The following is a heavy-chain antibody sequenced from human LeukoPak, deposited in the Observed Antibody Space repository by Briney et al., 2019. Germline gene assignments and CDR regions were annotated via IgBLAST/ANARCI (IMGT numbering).Heavy chain of an antibody. D-gene: IGHD3-3*01. V-gene: IGHV3-30*18. Sequence: GRSLRLSCAASGFTFSSYGMHWVRQAPGKGLEWVAVISYDGSNKYYADSVKGRFTISRDNSKNTLYLQMNSLRAEDTAVYYCAKDWSGYDGMDVWGQGTTVTVPS. CDR3: AKDWSGYDGMDV. J-gene: IGHJ6*02. CDR2: ISYDGSNK. CDR1: GFTFSSYG.